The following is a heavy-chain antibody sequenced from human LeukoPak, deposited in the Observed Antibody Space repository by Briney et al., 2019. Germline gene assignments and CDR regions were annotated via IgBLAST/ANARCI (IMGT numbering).Heavy chain of an antibody. CDR1: GFTFDDYA. Sequence: GGSLRLSCAASGFTFDDYAMQWVRQAPGKGLEWVSLISGDGGSTYYADSVKGRFTISRDNSKNSLYLQMNSLRTEDTALYYCAKVGYNSWGTDYWGQGTLVTVSS. CDR3: AKVGYNSWGTDY. D-gene: IGHD5-24*01. CDR2: ISGDGGST. V-gene: IGHV3-43*02. J-gene: IGHJ4*02.